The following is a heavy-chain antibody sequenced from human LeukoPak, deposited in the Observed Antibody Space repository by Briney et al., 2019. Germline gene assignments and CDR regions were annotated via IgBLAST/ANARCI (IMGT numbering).Heavy chain of an antibody. J-gene: IGHJ4*02. CDR3: ARDMFPQDTPTDY. CDR1: GGTFSSYA. V-gene: IGHV1-69*05. CDR2: IIPIFGTA. D-gene: IGHD3-10*02. Sequence: SVKVSCKASGGTFSSYAISWVRQAPGQGLEGMGGIIPIFGTANYAQKFQGRVTITTDESTSTAYMELSSLRSEDTAVCYCARDMFPQDTPTDYWGQGTLVTVSS.